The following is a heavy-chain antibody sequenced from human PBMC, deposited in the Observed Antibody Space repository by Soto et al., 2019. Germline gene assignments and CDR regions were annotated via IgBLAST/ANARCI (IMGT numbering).Heavy chain of an antibody. J-gene: IGHJ4*02. CDR1: RFTLSDHY. CDR3: VRDTYFSDSSSYTRCFDF. D-gene: IGHD3-22*01. CDR2: SRNQANGYST. Sequence: EVQLVESGGGLVQPGGYLRLSCSVSRFTLSDHYIDWVRQAQGKGLEWVGRSRNQANGYSTIYAASVKGRATTSRDDSKNLVYLQMESLRTEDTAVYYCVRDTYFSDSSSYTRCFDFWGQGALVTVSS. V-gene: IGHV3-72*01.